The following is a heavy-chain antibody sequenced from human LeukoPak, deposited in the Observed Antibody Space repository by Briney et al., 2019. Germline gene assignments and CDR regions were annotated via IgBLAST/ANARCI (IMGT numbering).Heavy chain of an antibody. CDR3: ARTYYDFCSGPNWFDP. CDR2: IYYSGST. J-gene: IGHJ5*02. Sequence: PSETLSLTCTVSGGSISRYYWSWIRQPPGKGLEWIGYIYYSGSTNYNPSLKSRVTISVDTSKNQFSLKLSSVTAADTAVYYCARTYYDFCSGPNWFDPWGQGTLVTVSS. CDR1: GGSISRYY. V-gene: IGHV4-59*01. D-gene: IGHD3-3*01.